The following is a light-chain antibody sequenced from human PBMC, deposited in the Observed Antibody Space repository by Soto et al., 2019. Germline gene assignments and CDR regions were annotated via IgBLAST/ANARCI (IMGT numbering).Light chain of an antibody. CDR2: RNH. CDR3: AAWDDSLRAVV. J-gene: IGLJ2*01. CDR1: RSNIGTYT. Sequence: QSVLTQSPPASGTPGQRVTISCSGSRSNIGTYTVNWYQQLPGTAPTLLIYRNHQRPSGVPDRFSGSKSGTSASLAISGPQSEDDADYYCAAWDDSLRAVVFGGGTKLTVL. V-gene: IGLV1-44*01.